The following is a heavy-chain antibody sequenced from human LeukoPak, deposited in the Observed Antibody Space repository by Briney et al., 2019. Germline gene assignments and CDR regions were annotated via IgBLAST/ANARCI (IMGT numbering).Heavy chain of an antibody. CDR2: FSGSGGST. Sequence: GGPLSSPGPALGSPLSTFPLGGVGKAQGRGLEWSSAFSGSGGSTYYADSVKGRFTISRDNSKTTLYLQMNSLRAEDTAVYYCAKDSYYDILTGYYSALRHMDVWGQGTTVTVSS. J-gene: IGHJ6*02. V-gene: IGHV3-23*01. D-gene: IGHD3-9*01. CDR1: GSPLSTFP. CDR3: AKDSYYDILTGYYSALRHMDV.